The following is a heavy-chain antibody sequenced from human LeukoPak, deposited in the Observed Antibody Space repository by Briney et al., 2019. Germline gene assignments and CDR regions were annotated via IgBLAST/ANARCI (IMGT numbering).Heavy chain of an antibody. CDR1: GFTFSSYW. CDR2: IKQDGNEK. J-gene: IGHJ4*02. CDR3: ATDGSPFDN. V-gene: IGHV3-7*01. Sequence: TGGSLRLSCAASGFTFSSYWMSWVRQPPGKGLEWVANIKQDGNEKYYLDSVEGRFTISRDNAKNSVYLQMDSLRAEDTAVYYCATDGSPFDNWGQGALVTVSS.